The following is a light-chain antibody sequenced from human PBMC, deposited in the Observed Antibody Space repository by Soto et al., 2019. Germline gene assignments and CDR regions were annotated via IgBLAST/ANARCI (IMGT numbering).Light chain of an antibody. CDR1: QDIRVD. V-gene: IGKV1-6*01. Sequence: GDRVIISCRASQDIRVDVGWLQQRPGHAPNLLIYAASTLHTGVPSTFTGRGSGTDFTLTINDLQPEDVATYFCLQDYDFPYTFGQGTKVDIK. CDR2: AAS. J-gene: IGKJ2*01. CDR3: LQDYDFPYT.